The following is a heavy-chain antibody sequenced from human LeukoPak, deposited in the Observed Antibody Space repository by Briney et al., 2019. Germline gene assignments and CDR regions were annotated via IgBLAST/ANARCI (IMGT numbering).Heavy chain of an antibody. CDR3: ARGGRDDFWSGYYPYNWFDP. CDR1: GGSISSYY. J-gene: IGHJ5*02. CDR2: IYTSGST. D-gene: IGHD3-3*01. V-gene: IGHV4-4*07. Sequence: KPSETLSLTCTVSGGSISSYYWSWTRQPAGKGLEWIGRIYTSGSTNYNPSLKSRVTMSVDTSKNQFSLKLSSVTAADTAVYYCARGGRDDFWSGYYPYNWFDPWGQGTLVTVSS.